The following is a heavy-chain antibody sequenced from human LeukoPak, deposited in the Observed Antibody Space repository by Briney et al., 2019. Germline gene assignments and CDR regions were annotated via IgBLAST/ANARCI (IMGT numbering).Heavy chain of an antibody. CDR1: GFTFSSYW. CDR2: IKQDGNEK. D-gene: IGHD3-3*01. CDR3: ARDRRVLRFLDWLSYFDY. Sequence: GGSLRLSCAASGFTFSSYWMNWVRQAPGKGLEWVANIKQDGNEKYYVDSVKGRFTISRDNAKNSLYLQMNSLRAEDTAVYYCARDRRVLRFLDWLSYFDYWGQGTLVTVSS. J-gene: IGHJ4*02. V-gene: IGHV3-7*01.